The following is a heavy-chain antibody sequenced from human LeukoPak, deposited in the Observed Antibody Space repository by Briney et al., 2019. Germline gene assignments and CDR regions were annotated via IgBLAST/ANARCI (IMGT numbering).Heavy chain of an antibody. CDR2: INHSGST. J-gene: IGHJ4*02. D-gene: IGHD6-19*01. CDR3: ARGQWLVLGY. CDR1: GGSISSSSYY. Sequence: SETLSLTCTVSGGSISSSSYYWGWIRQPPGNGLEWIGEINHSGSTNYNPSLKSRVTISVDTSKNQFSLRLSSVTAADTAVYYCARGQWLVLGYWGQGTLVTVSS. V-gene: IGHV4-39*07.